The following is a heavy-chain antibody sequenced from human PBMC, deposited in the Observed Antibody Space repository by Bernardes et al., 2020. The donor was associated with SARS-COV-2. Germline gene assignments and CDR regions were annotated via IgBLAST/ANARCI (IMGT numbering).Heavy chain of an antibody. CDR3: ARDGGGLIDY. D-gene: IGHD3-10*01. J-gene: IGHJ4*02. V-gene: IGHV3-30-3*01. CDR1: GFTFSSYA. Sequence: GSLRLSCAASGFTFSSYAMHWVRQAPGKGLEWVAVISYDGSNKYYADSVKGRFTISRDNSKNTLYLQMNSLRAEDTAVYYCARDGGGLIDYWGQGTLVTVSS. CDR2: ISYDGSNK.